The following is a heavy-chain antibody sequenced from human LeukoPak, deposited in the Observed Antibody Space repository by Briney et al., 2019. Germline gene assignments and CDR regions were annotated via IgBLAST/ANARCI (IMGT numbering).Heavy chain of an antibody. V-gene: IGHV4-59*01. CDR3: ARAAVNYYYYYMDV. CDR1: GGSFSGYY. J-gene: IGHJ6*03. Sequence: SETLSLTCAVYGGSFSGYYWSWIRQPPGKGLEWIGYIYYSGSTNYNPSLKSRVTISVDTSKNQFSLKLSSVTAADTAVYYCARAAVNYYYYYMDVWGKGTTVTISS. D-gene: IGHD4-17*01. CDR2: IYYSGST.